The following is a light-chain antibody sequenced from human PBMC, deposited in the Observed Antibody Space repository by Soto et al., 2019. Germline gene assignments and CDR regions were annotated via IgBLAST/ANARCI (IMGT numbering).Light chain of an antibody. CDR1: SSDVGGYPF. J-gene: IGLJ1*01. V-gene: IGLV2-8*01. Sequence: QSVLTQPPSASGSPGQSVTISCTGTSSDVGGYPFVSWYQQHPGKAPKVLIYDVNKRPSGVPDRFSGSKSGNTAALTVSGLQAEEEADYYCCSHAGSDDPIVFGTGTKVTVL. CDR3: CSHAGSDDPIV. CDR2: DVN.